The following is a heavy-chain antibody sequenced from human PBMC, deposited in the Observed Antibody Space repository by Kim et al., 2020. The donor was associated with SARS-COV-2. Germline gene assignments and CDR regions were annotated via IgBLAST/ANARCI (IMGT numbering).Heavy chain of an antibody. CDR1: GGSISSSNW. Sequence: SETLSLTCAVSGGSISSSNWWSWVRQPPGKGLEWIGEIYHSGSTNYNPSLKSRVTISVDKSKNQFSLKLSSVTAADTAVYYCARGGRLTTVTTSYYYYGMDVWGQGTTVTVSS. D-gene: IGHD4-17*01. V-gene: IGHV4-4*02. CDR3: ARGGRLTTVTTSYYYYGMDV. CDR2: IYHSGST. J-gene: IGHJ6*02.